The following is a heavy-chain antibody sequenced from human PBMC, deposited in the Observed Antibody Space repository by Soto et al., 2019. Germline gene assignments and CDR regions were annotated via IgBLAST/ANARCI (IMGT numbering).Heavy chain of an antibody. Sequence: QVQLVQSGPAVKKPGSSVKVSCRASGGTFSDSALSWVRQAPGQGLEWMGGIIPMFGSPEYAQNFLGRVTITADLSRNTAYMALSSLSVDDTAKYNGAHYSTGDGGGFSFYGMDVWGQGTTVTVSS. J-gene: IGHJ6*02. CDR1: GGTFSDSA. CDR2: IIPMFGSP. V-gene: IGHV1-69*01. CDR3: AHYSTGDGGGFSFYGMDV. D-gene: IGHD3-10*01.